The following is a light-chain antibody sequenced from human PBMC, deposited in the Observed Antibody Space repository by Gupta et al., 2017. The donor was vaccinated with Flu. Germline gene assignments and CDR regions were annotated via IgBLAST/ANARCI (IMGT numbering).Light chain of an antibody. V-gene: IGKV3D-15*01. CDR3: QQYNNWPPN. CDR1: QSVSSN. J-gene: IGKJ4*01. Sequence: PATLSVSPGESATLSCRASQSVSSNLAWYQQKPGQAPRLLIYGASTRATGIPARFSGSGSGTEFTLTISSLQSEDFAVYYCQQYNNWPPNFGGGTKVEIK. CDR2: GAS.